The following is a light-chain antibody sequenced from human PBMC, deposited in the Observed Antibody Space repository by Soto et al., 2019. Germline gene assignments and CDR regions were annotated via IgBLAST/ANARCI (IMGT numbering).Light chain of an antibody. Sequence: DIKMTQSPSTLSASVGDRVTIICRASQSISSWLAWYQQKPGKAPKLLIYDASSLESGVPSRFSGSGSGTEFTLTISSLQPDDFATYYCQQYNSWTFGQGTKVDIK. CDR1: QSISSW. CDR2: DAS. J-gene: IGKJ1*01. V-gene: IGKV1-5*02. CDR3: QQYNSWT.